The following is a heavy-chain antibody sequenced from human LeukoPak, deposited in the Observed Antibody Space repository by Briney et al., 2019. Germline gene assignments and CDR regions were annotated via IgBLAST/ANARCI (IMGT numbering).Heavy chain of an antibody. D-gene: IGHD6-19*01. V-gene: IGHV3-7*01. J-gene: IGHJ3*02. CDR3: ARDPKQWLADAFDI. CDR1: GFTFSSYW. Sequence: QPGGSLRLSCAASGFTFSSYWMSWVRQAPGKGLEWVANIKQDGSERYYVDSVKGRFTISRDNAKNSLYLQMNSLRAEDTAVYYCARDPKQWLADAFDIWGQGTMVTVSS. CDR2: IKQDGSER.